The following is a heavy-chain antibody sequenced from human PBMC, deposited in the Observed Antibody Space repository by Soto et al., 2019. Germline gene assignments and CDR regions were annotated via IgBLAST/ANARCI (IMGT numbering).Heavy chain of an antibody. CDR2: ISYDGINK. D-gene: IGHD5-18*01. V-gene: IGHV3-30*18. CDR1: GFTFNTYG. Sequence: QVQLVESGGAVVQPVKSLRLSCAASGFTFNTYGMYWVRQAPGKGLEWVAAISYDGINKYHADSVKGRFTSSRDNSKNTLYLQMNSLRVEDTAVYYCAKDIVRYTYGACDYWGQGALVAVSS. J-gene: IGHJ4*02. CDR3: AKDIVRYTYGACDY.